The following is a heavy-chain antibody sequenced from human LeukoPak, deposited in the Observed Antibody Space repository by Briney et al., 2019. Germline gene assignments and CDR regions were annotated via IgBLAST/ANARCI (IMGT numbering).Heavy chain of an antibody. D-gene: IGHD5-12*01. Sequence: GESLKISCQGSGYSFTTYWIGWVRQMPGKGLEWMGNIYPGDSDTRYSPSFQGQVTISADKSISTAYLQWSSLKASDTAMYYCARHTLATNYYYYYMDVWGKGTTVTVSS. J-gene: IGHJ6*03. CDR3: ARHTLATNYYYYYMDV. CDR1: GYSFTTYW. V-gene: IGHV5-51*01. CDR2: IYPGDSDT.